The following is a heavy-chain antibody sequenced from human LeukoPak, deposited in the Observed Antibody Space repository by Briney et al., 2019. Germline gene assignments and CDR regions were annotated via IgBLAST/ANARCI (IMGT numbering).Heavy chain of an antibody. D-gene: IGHD6-13*01. V-gene: IGHV1-18*01. J-gene: IGHJ4*02. Sequence: GASVKVSFKASGYSFTSYGISWVRQAPGQGLEWMGWTSAYNGNTDNAQKVQGKVTMTTDTSTSTAYMEVRSLRYHDTAVYYCIRDAYSSSYYVYWGQGTLVTVSS. CDR3: IRDAYSSSYYVY. CDR1: GYSFTSYG. CDR2: TSAYNGNT.